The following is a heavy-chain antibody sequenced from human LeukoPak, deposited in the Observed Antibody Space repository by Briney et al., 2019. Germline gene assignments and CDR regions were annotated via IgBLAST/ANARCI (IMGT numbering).Heavy chain of an antibody. CDR2: IIPILGIA. Sequence: SVKVSCKASGGTFSSYAISWVRQAPGQGLEWMGRIIPILGIANYAQKFQGRVTITADKSTSAAYMELSSLRSEDTAVYYCAKIPQTTSVGYFDYWGQGNLVTVSS. CDR1: GGTFSSYA. J-gene: IGHJ4*02. D-gene: IGHD4-17*01. V-gene: IGHV1-69*04. CDR3: AKIPQTTSVGYFDY.